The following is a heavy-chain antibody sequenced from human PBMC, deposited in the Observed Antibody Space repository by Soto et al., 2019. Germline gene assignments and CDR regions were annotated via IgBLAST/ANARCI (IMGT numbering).Heavy chain of an antibody. J-gene: IGHJ5*02. D-gene: IGHD3-16*01. V-gene: IGHV4-31*03. CDR1: GDSISSGGYY. CDR2: IYYSGST. Sequence: QVQLQESGPGLVKPSQTLSLTCTVSGDSISSGGYYWSWIRQHPGKGLEWIGYIYYSGSTYYSPSLQSRLTISLDTSKNQFSLKLSSVTAADTAMYFCARDRGVYGVRLGWFDPWGQGTLVTVSS. CDR3: ARDRGVYGVRLGWFDP.